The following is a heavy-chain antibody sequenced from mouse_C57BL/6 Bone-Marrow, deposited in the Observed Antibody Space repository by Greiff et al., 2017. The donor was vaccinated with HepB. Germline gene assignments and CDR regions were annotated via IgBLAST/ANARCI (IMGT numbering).Heavy chain of an antibody. CDR2: IYPGSGST. D-gene: IGHD1-1*01. J-gene: IGHJ3*01. V-gene: IGHV1-55*01. CDR1: SYTFTSYW. Sequence: VQLQQPGAELVKPGASVKMSCKASSYTFTSYWITWVKQRPGQGLEWIGDIYPGSGSTNYNEKFKSKATLTVDTSSSTAYMQLGSLTSEDSAVYYWARDSPSPVVAPGFAYWGQGTWVTVSA. CDR3: ARDSPSPVVAPGFAY.